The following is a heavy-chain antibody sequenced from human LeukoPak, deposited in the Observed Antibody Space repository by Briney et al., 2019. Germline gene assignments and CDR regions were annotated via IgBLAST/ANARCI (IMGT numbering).Heavy chain of an antibody. D-gene: IGHD3-22*01. CDR2: IYYSGST. CDR1: GGSISSSSYY. V-gene: IGHV4-39*07. Sequence: PSETLSLTCTVSGGSISSSSYYWGWIRQPPGKGLEWIGSIYYSGSTYYNPSLKSRVTISVDKSKNQFSLKLSSVTAADTAVYYCATRIKTQLSITMIVVPNWAFDIWGQGTMVTVSS. J-gene: IGHJ3*02. CDR3: ATRIKTQLSITMIVVPNWAFDI.